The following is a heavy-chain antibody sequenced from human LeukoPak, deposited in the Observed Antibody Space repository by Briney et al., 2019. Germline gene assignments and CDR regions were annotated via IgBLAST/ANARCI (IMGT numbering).Heavy chain of an antibody. CDR2: IYYSGST. CDR1: GGSISSSSYY. Sequence: SETLSLTCTVSGGSISSSSYYWGWIRQPPGKGLEWIGSIYYSGSTYYNPSLKSRVTISVDTSKNQFSLKLSSVTAADTAVYYCARTARGYSYGLYYYYGMDVWGQGTTVTVSS. D-gene: IGHD5-18*01. V-gene: IGHV4-39*01. J-gene: IGHJ6*02. CDR3: ARTARGYSYGLYYYYGMDV.